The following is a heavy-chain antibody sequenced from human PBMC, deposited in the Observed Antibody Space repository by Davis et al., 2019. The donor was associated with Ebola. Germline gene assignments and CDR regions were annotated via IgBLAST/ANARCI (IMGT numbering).Heavy chain of an antibody. V-gene: IGHV1-69*04. CDR3: ARDGALVGAPDY. CDR2: IIPILGIA. D-gene: IGHD1-26*01. CDR1: GGTFSSYA. J-gene: IGHJ4*03. Sequence: AASVKVSCKASGGTFSSYAISWVRQAPGQGLEWMGRIIPILGIANYAQKFQGRVTITADKSTSTAYMELSSLRSEDTAVYYCARDGALVGAPDYWGQGTTVTVSS.